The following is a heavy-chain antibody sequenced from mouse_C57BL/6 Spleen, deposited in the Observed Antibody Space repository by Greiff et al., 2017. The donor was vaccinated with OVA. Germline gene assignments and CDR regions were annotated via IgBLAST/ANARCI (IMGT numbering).Heavy chain of an antibody. Sequence: EVMLVESGPELVKPGASVKIPCKASGYTFTDYNMDWVKQSHGKSLEWIGDINPNNGGTIYNQKFKGKATLTVDKSSSTAYMELRSLTSEDTAVYYCASANYGSSLDYWGQGTTLTVSS. CDR3: ASANYGSSLDY. J-gene: IGHJ2*01. CDR2: INPNNGGT. V-gene: IGHV1-18*01. D-gene: IGHD1-1*01. CDR1: GYTFTDYN.